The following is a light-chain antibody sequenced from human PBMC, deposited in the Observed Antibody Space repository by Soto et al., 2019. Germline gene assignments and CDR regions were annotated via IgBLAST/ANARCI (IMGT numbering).Light chain of an antibody. V-gene: IGLV2-23*01. Sequence: QSALTQPASVSGSPGQSITISCIGTRSDIGSYNLVSWYQQHPGKAPKLMIYENNKRPSGVSNRFSGSKSGNTASLTISGLQAEDEADYHCCSYAGSSSLVFGGGTQLTVL. CDR2: ENN. CDR1: RSDIGSYNL. J-gene: IGLJ2*01. CDR3: CSYAGSSSLV.